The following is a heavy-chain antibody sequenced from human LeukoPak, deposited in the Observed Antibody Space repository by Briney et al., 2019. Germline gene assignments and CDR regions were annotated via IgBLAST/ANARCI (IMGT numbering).Heavy chain of an antibody. CDR1: GYTFTDYY. V-gene: IGHV1-2*02. D-gene: IGHD3-10*01. Sequence: ASVKVSCKASGYTFTDYYIHWVRQAPGQGLEWMGWITPKSGGTSYEQKFQGRVSMSRDTSIRTAYMELSRLTSDDTAVYYCAKGGNFYGSGRDYFDYWGQGTLVTVSS. J-gene: IGHJ4*01. CDR3: AKGGNFYGSGRDYFDY. CDR2: ITPKSGGT.